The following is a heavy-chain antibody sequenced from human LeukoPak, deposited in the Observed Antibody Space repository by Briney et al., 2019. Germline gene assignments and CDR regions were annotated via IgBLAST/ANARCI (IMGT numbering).Heavy chain of an antibody. D-gene: IGHD5-24*01. CDR2: IYYSGST. Sequence: SSETLSLTCTVSSGSINSYYWSWLRQPTGKGLEWIGYIYYSGSTNYNPSLKSRVTISVDTSKNQFSLKLSSVTAADTAVYYCARDRGMADFDDWGQGTLVTVSS. J-gene: IGHJ4*02. V-gene: IGHV4-59*01. CDR3: ARDRGMADFDD. CDR1: SGSINSYY.